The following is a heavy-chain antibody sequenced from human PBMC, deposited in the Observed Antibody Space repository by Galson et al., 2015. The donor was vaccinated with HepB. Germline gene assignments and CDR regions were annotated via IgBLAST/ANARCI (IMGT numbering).Heavy chain of an antibody. D-gene: IGHD3-16*02. V-gene: IGHV3-15*01. CDR3: TTDQARNGGVIVYYYYYYGMDV. J-gene: IGHJ6*02. CDR1: GFTFSNAW. Sequence: SLRLACAASGFTFSNAWMSWVRQAPGKGLVWVGRIKSKTDGGTTDYAAPVKGRFTISRDDSKNTLYLQMNSLKTEDIAVYYCTTDQARNGGVIVYYYYYYGMDVWGQGTTVTVSS. CDR2: IKSKTDGGTT.